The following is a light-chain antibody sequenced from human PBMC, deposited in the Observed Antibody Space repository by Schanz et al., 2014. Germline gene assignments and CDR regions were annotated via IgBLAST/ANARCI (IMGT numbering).Light chain of an antibody. V-gene: IGKV4-1*01. J-gene: IGKJ4*01. CDR1: QSVLYSSNNNNY. CDR2: WAS. Sequence: DIVMPQSPDSLAVSLGERATINCKSSQSVLYSSNNNNYLAWYQQKPGQPPTLLIYWASTRESGVPDRFSGSGSGTDFTLTITSLQAEDVAVYYCQQYYNTPLTFGGGTKVEIK. CDR3: QQYYNTPLT.